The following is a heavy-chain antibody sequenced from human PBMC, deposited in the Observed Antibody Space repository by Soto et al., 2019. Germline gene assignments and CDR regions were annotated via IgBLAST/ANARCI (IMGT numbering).Heavy chain of an antibody. CDR1: GGSVSSGSYY. Sequence: SETLSLTCTVSGGSVSSGSYYWSWIRQPPGKGLEWIGYIYYSGSTNYNPSLKSRVTISVDTSKNQFSLKLSSVTAADTAVYYCAREGYCGGDCYSGMDVWGQGTTVTVSS. CDR2: IYYSGST. CDR3: AREGYCGGDCYSGMDV. J-gene: IGHJ6*02. V-gene: IGHV4-61*01. D-gene: IGHD2-21*01.